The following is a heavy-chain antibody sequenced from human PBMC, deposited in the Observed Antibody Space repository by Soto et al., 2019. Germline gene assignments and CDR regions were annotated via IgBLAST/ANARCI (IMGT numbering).Heavy chain of an antibody. CDR3: ARGVGRSSWTSFDY. D-gene: IGHD6-13*01. CDR2: IYISENT. J-gene: IGHJ4*02. V-gene: IGHV4-4*07. Sequence: SETLSLTCTVSGGSISSDYWSWIRQPAGKGLEWIGRIYISENTHYNPSLRSRVSMSLDTSKNQLSLNLSSVTAADTAVYYCARGVGRSSWTSFDYWGQGTLVTVSS. CDR1: GGSISSDY.